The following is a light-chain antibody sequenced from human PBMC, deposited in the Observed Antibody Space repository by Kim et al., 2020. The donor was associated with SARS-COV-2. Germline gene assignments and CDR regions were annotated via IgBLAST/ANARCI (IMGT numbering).Light chain of an antibody. CDR2: GEN. V-gene: IGLV3-19*01. Sequence: ALGQTVRITCQGDSLRIYYATWYQQKPGQAPFLVIYGENKRPSGVPDRFSGSRSGNTASLTITGAQVEDEADYYCNSRDSSDKHWVFGGGTQLTVL. CDR1: SLRIYY. CDR3: NSRDSSDKHWV. J-gene: IGLJ3*02.